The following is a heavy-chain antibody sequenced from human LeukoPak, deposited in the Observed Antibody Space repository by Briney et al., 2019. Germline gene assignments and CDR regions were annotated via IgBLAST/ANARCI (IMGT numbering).Heavy chain of an antibody. Sequence: GGSLRLSCAASGFTFSSYSMNWVRQAPGKGLEWVSYISSSSSTIYYADSVKGRFTISRDNAKNSLYPQMNSLRAEDTAVYYCAIIYLIVGATTFDYWGQGTLVTVSS. CDR1: GFTFSSYS. CDR2: ISSSSSTI. V-gene: IGHV3-48*01. D-gene: IGHD1-26*01. J-gene: IGHJ4*02. CDR3: AIIYLIVGATTFDY.